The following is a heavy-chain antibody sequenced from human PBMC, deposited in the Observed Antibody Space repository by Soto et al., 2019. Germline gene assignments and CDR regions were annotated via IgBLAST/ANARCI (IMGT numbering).Heavy chain of an antibody. J-gene: IGHJ5*01. V-gene: IGHV1-69*01. CDR2: LVPLFGKG. CDR3: SRSASFYASGRNVVRQKFDF. Sequence: QVQLVQSGAEVKKPGSSVKVSCKASGGTFNKFAISWVRQAPGQGLEGMGGLVPLFGKGHYAQKFQGRVTITADDSTTTAYFERTRLRSEDTAVYYWSRSASFYASGRNVVRQKFDFWGQRTLVNVSS. D-gene: IGHD3-10*01. CDR1: GGTFNKFA.